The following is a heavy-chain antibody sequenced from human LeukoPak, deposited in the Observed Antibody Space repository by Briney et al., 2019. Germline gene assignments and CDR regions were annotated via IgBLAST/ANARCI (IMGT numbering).Heavy chain of an antibody. J-gene: IGHJ4*02. CDR2: ISGSGGNT. D-gene: IGHD3-10*01. Sequence: GGSLRLSCAASGCTFSNYAMSWVRQAPGKGLEWVSAISGSGGNTYLADSVKGRLSISRDNSNNMVYLQMNSLRAEDTAVYYCAKGHNEWYYYGSGGYFDSWGQGTLVTVYS. CDR1: GCTFSNYA. CDR3: AKGHNEWYYYGSGGYFDS. V-gene: IGHV3-23*01.